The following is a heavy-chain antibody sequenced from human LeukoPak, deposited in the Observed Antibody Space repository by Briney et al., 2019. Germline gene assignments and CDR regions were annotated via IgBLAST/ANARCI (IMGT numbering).Heavy chain of an antibody. CDR2: ISPYNGNT. V-gene: IGHV1-18*01. CDR3: ARGVVGATGGVQWYYYYYMDV. Sequence: GASVKVSCKASGYTFTSYGINWVRQAPGQGLEWMGWISPYNGNTKYAQKVQGRVTMTTDTSTSTAYMELRSLKSDDTAVYYCARGVVGATGGVQWYYYYYMDVWGKGTTVTVSS. J-gene: IGHJ6*03. CDR1: GYTFTSYG. D-gene: IGHD1-26*01.